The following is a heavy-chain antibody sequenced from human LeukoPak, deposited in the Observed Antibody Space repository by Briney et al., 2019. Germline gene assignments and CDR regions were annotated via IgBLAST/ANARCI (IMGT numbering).Heavy chain of an antibody. D-gene: IGHD3-22*01. CDR1: GGSISSYY. Sequence: SETLSLTCTVSGGSISSYYWSWLRQPPGKGLEWIGYIYYSGSTNYNPSLKSRVTISVDTSKNRFSLKLSSVTAADTAVYYCARSNYYDSSGYLYYYSYYMDVWGKGTTVTVSS. CDR3: ARSNYYDSSGYLYYYSYYMDV. V-gene: IGHV4-59*01. CDR2: IYYSGST. J-gene: IGHJ6*03.